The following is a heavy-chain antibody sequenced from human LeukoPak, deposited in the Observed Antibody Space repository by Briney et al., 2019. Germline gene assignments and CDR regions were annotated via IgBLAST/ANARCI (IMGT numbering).Heavy chain of an antibody. CDR1: GGSISSYY. Sequence: SETLSLTCTVSGGSISSYYWSWIRQPPGKGLEWIGYIYYSGSTNYNPSLKSRVTISVDTSKNQFSLKLSSVTAADTAVYYCARVRGSRVTAELDYWGQGTLVTVSS. V-gene: IGHV4-59*08. D-gene: IGHD2-2*01. CDR2: IYYSGST. CDR3: ARVRGSRVTAELDY. J-gene: IGHJ4*02.